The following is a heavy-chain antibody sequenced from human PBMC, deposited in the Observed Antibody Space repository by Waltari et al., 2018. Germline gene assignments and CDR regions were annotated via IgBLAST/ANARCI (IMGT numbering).Heavy chain of an antibody. CDR3: ARNWYDY. J-gene: IGHJ5*01. Sequence: EVQLVESGGGLVQPGGSLRLSCAASGFTFSGYWMSWVRQAPGKGLGWVANIKLDGSEKYYEDSVKGRFTISRDNAENSLYLQMNSLRAEDTAVYYCARNWYDYWGQGTLVTVSS. V-gene: IGHV3-7*01. CDR1: GFTFSGYW. CDR2: IKLDGSEK.